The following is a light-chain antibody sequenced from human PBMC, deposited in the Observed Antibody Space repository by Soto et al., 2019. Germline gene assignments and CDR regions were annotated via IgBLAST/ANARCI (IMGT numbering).Light chain of an antibody. CDR3: QQRYDWPWT. V-gene: IGKV1-39*01. Sequence: DIQMTQSPSSLSASVGDRVTITCRASQSISTYLNWYQQKPGKAPKLLILVASTLPSGVPSRFSGSGSGTDFTLTISSLEPEDFAVYFCQQRYDWPWTFGQGTKVDIK. CDR1: QSISTY. J-gene: IGKJ1*01. CDR2: VAS.